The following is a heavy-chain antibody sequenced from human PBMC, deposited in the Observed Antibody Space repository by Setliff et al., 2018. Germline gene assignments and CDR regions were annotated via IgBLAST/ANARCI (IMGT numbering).Heavy chain of an antibody. J-gene: IGHJ4*02. D-gene: IGHD2-2*01. CDR3: SRLVRYCTTTSCQGASGAEF. V-gene: IGHV1-18*01. CDR2: ISAYSGNT. CDR1: GHTFSNYG. Sequence: ASVKVSCKASGHTFSNYGITWVRQAPGQGLEWMGWISAYSGNTKYAQKLQGRVTMTTDTSTTTAYLELSSLTSDDTAVYYSSRLVRYCTTTSCQGASGAEFWGQGTLVTVSS.